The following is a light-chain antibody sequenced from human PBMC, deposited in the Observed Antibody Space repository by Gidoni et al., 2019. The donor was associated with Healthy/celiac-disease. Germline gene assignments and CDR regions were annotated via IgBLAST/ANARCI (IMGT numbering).Light chain of an antibody. CDR2: KAS. V-gene: IGKV1-5*03. J-gene: IGKJ1*01. CDR1: QSISSW. Sequence: DIQMTQSPSTLSASEGDRVTITCRSSQSISSWLDWYHQKPGKAPKLLIYKASSLESGVPSRFSGSGSGKECTLTISRLQHDDFATYYCQQYNSYWTFGQGTKVEIK. CDR3: QQYNSYWT.